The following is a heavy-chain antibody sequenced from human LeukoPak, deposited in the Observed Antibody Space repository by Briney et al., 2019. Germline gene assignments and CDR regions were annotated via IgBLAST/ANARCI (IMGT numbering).Heavy chain of an antibody. J-gene: IGHJ5*02. CDR3: ARSGYCSSTSCYFWFDP. V-gene: IGHV4-59*01. CDR1: GGSISSYY. Sequence: SETLSLTCTVSGGSISSYYWSWIRQPPGKGLEWIGHIYYSGSTNYNPSLKSRVTISVDTSKNQFSLKLSSVTAADTAVYYCARSGYCSSTSCYFWFDPWGQGTLVTVSS. CDR2: IYYSGST. D-gene: IGHD2-2*01.